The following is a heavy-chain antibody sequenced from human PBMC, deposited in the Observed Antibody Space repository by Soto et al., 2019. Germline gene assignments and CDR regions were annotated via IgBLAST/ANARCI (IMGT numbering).Heavy chain of an antibody. D-gene: IGHD4-17*01. CDR3: ARHQAVTTQDYYYYGMDV. CDR2: IDPSDSYT. V-gene: IGHV5-10-1*01. Sequence: GESLKISCKGSGYSSTSYWISWVRQMPGKGLEWMGRIDPSDSYTNYSPSFQGHVTISADKSISTAYLQWSSLKASDTAMYYCARHQAVTTQDYYYYGMDVWGQGTTVTVSS. CDR1: GYSSTSYW. J-gene: IGHJ6*02.